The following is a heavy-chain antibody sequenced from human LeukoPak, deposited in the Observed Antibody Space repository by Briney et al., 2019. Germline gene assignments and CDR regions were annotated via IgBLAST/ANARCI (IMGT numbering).Heavy chain of an antibody. CDR1: GYTFTDYY. CDR2: INVNSGGT. D-gene: IGHD2-2*01. Sequence: ASVKVSCKASGYTFTDYYIHWVRQAPGQGLEWMGWINVNSGGTEYAPKFQGRVTMTGDTSINTAYMELSRLTSDDSAVYYCARGRLIGVPSGTQPPHDSWGQGTRVTVSS. J-gene: IGHJ4*02. CDR3: ARGRLIGVPSGTQPPHDS. V-gene: IGHV1-2*02.